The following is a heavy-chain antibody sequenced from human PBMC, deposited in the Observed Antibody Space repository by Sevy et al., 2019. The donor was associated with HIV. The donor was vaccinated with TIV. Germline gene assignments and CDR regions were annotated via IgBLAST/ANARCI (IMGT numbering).Heavy chain of an antibody. J-gene: IGHJ6*02. CDR1: GFTFSSYG. CDR3: ASESSIVVVTAHHSRPYGMDV. Sequence: GGSLRLSCAASGFTFSSYGMHWVRQAPGKGLEWVAVIWYDGSNKYYADSVKGRFTISRDNSKNTLYLQMNSLRAEDTAVYYCASESSIVVVTAHHSRPYGMDVWGQGTTVTVSS. V-gene: IGHV3-33*01. CDR2: IWYDGSNK. D-gene: IGHD2-21*02.